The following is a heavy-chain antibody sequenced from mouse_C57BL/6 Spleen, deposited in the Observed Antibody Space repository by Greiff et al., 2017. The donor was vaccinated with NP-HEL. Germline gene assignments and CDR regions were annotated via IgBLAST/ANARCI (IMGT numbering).Heavy chain of an antibody. Sequence: EVQLQQSGPELVKPGASVKISCKASGYTFTDYYMNWVKQSHGKSLEWIGDINPNNGGTSYNQKFKGKATLTVDKSSSTAYMELRSLTSEDSAVYYCARGVRYDAMDYWGQGTSVTVSS. V-gene: IGHV1-26*01. CDR1: GYTFTDYY. D-gene: IGHD1-1*01. CDR2: INPNNGGT. CDR3: ARGVRYDAMDY. J-gene: IGHJ4*01.